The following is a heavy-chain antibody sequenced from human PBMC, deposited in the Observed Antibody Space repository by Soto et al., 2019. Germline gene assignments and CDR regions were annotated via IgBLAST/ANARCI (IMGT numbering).Heavy chain of an antibody. CDR3: AKEPIYDFWSGYHDAFDI. V-gene: IGHV3-30*18. J-gene: IGHJ3*02. CDR1: GFTFSSYG. Sequence: GGSLRLSCAASGFTFSSYGMHWVRQAPGKGLEWVAVISYDGSNKYYADSVKGRFTISRDNSKNTLYLQMNSLRAEDTAVYYCAKEPIYDFWSGYHDAFDIWGQGTMVTVSS. D-gene: IGHD3-3*01. CDR2: ISYDGSNK.